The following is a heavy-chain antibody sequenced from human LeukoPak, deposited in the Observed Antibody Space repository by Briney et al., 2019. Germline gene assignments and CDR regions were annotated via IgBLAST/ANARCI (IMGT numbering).Heavy chain of an antibody. CDR2: IYYSGST. J-gene: IGHJ5*02. CDR3: ARDGSIAVAGSWFDP. CDR1: GGSISSSRYY. Sequence: SETLSLTCTVSGGSISSSRYYWGWVRQPPGAGLEWIGSIYYSGSTYYNPSLKSRVTISVDKSKNQFSLKLSSVTAADTAVYYCARDGSIAVAGSWFDPWGQGTLVTVSS. V-gene: IGHV4-39*07. D-gene: IGHD6-19*01.